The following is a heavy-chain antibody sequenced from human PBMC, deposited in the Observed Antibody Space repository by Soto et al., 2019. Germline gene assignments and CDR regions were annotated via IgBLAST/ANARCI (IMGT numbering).Heavy chain of an antibody. Sequence: GSLRLSCAASGFTFGTTDMSWVRQAPGEGLEWVSTIDGSGGITYYADSVKGRFTISRDNSRNTVYLQMNSLRGDDTALYYCVKNSGWFNTWGQGDLVPVSS. V-gene: IGHV3-23*01. D-gene: IGHD3-10*01. CDR3: VKNSGWFNT. CDR2: IDGSGGIT. J-gene: IGHJ5*02. CDR1: GFTFGTTD.